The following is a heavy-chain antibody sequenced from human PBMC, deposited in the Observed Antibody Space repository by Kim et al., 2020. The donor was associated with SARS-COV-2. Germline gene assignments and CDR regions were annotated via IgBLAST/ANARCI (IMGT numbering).Heavy chain of an antibody. Sequence: NKNHADSVKGRFPISRDNSKNTLYLQMTSLGAEDTAVYYCARDGGGYFDLWGRGTLVTVSS. D-gene: IGHD3-10*01. CDR2: NK. V-gene: IGHV3-30*01. CDR3: ARDGGGYFDL. J-gene: IGHJ2*01.